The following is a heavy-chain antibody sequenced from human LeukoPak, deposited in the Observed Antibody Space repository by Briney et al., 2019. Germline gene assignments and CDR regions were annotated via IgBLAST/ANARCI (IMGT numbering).Heavy chain of an antibody. CDR3: ATGGSNWNYQYYFEY. Sequence: GASVKVSCKASGGTFSSYAISWVRQAPGQGLEWMGGIIPIFGTANYAQKFLGRVTITADESTSTAYMELSSLRPEDTAVYYCATGGSNWNYQYYFEYWGQGTLVTVSS. V-gene: IGHV1-69*13. CDR2: IIPIFGTA. J-gene: IGHJ4*02. CDR1: GGTFSSYA. D-gene: IGHD1-7*01.